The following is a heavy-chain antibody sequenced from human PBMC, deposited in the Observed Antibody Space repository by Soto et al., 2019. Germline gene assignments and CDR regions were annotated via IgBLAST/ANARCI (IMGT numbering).Heavy chain of an antibody. Sequence: PGESLKISCKGSGYSFTSYWIGWVRQMPGKGLEWMGIIYPGDSDTRYSPSFQGQVTISADKSISTAYLQWSSLKASDTAMYHCARHVEGGYDAYYYYYYGMDVWGQGTTVT. CDR1: GYSFTSYW. CDR2: IYPGDSDT. J-gene: IGHJ6*02. D-gene: IGHD5-12*01. V-gene: IGHV5-51*01. CDR3: ARHVEGGYDAYYYYYYGMDV.